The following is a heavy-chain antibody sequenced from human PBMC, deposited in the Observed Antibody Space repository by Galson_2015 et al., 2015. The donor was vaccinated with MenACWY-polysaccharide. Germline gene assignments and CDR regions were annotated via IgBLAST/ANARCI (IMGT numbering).Heavy chain of an antibody. D-gene: IGHD3-10*01. Sequence: NLSLPCTVSCGPLNSGSYYLSWVRQPARKGLEWIGRPYTSGTTNYNPSLQSRVTISVDTSNNQFSLKLNSVAAADTAVYYCARGGGAFNIWGQGTMVTVSS. J-gene: IGHJ3*02. V-gene: IGHV4-61*02. CDR2: PYTSGTT. CDR3: ARGGGAFNI. CDR1: CGPLNSGSYY.